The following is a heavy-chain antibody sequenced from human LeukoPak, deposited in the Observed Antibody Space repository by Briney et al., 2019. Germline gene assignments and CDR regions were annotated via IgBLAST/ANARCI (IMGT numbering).Heavy chain of an antibody. V-gene: IGHV1-8*01. Sequence: AASVKVSCKASGYTFTSYDINWVRQAPGQGLEWMGWMNPNSGNTGYAQKFQGRVTMTRNTSISTAYMELSSLRSEDTAVYYCARAGVPAAEGEDYWGQGTLVTVSS. CDR1: GYTFTSYD. CDR2: MNPNSGNT. CDR3: ARAGVPAAEGEDY. J-gene: IGHJ4*02. D-gene: IGHD2-2*01.